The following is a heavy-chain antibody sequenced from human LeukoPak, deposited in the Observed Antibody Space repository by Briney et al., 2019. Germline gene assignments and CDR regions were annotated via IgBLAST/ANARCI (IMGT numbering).Heavy chain of an antibody. V-gene: IGHV3-74*01. Sequence: GGSLRLSCAISGFTSTDDRMDWSRQAPGKGLVWVSRITADGSDTTYADAVKGRFTVSRDNAKNTLFLQMSSLREEDTAVFYCVRDRLSTRVFWYWG. J-gene: IGHJ4*01. CDR3: VRDRLSTRVFWY. D-gene: IGHD2/OR15-2a*01. CDR1: GFTSTDDR. CDR2: ITADGSDT.